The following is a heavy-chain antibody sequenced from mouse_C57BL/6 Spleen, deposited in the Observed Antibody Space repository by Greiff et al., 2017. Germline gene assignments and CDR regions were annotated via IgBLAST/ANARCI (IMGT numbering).Heavy chain of an antibody. CDR1: GFTFSDYY. J-gene: IGHJ1*03. Sequence: EVHLVESGGGLVQPGGSLKLSCAASGFTFSDYYMYWVRQTPEKRLEWVADISNGGGSTYYPDTVKGRFTISRDNAKNTLYLQMSRLKSEDTAMYYCARLSDWYFDVWGTGTTVTVSS. CDR3: ARLSDWYFDV. V-gene: IGHV5-12*01. CDR2: ISNGGGST.